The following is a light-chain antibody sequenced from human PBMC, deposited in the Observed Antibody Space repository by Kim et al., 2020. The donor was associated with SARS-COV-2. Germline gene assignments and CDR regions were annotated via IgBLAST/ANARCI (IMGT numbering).Light chain of an antibody. CDR1: SSDVGGYKY. V-gene: IGLV2-8*01. J-gene: IGLJ3*02. CDR2: EVS. Sequence: QSALTQPPSASGSPGQSVTISCTGTSSDVGGYKYVSWYQQHPGKGPKLVIYEVSKRPSGVPDRFSGSRSGNTASLTVSGLQADDEADYYCSSFAGSKNWVFGGGTQLTVL. CDR3: SSFAGSKNWV.